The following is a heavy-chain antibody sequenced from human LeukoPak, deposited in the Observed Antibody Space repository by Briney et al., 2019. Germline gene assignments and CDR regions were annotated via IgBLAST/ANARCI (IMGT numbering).Heavy chain of an antibody. D-gene: IGHD3-22*01. CDR2: IYYSGST. Sequence: SETLSLTCTVSGGSVSSGSYYWSWIRQPPGKGLEWIGYIYYSGSTNYNPSLKSRVTISVDTSKNQFSLKLSSVTAADTAVYYCARALSNHYYDSSGSDAFDIWGQGTMVTVSS. CDR3: ARALSNHYYDSSGSDAFDI. CDR1: GGSVSSGSYY. V-gene: IGHV4-61*01. J-gene: IGHJ3*02.